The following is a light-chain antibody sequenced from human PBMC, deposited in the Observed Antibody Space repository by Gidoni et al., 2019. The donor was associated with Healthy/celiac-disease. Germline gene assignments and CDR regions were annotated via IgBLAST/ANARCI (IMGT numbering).Light chain of an antibody. CDR1: QSISSY. J-gene: IGKJ3*01. Sequence: DIPMTQSPSSLSSSVGDRVTITCRASQSISSYLNWYQQKPGKDPKLLIYAASSFQSRVPSRFSGSGSGTDFTLTISSLQPEDFATYYCQQSYSTPPFTFXPXTKVDIK. CDR3: QQSYSTPPFT. CDR2: AAS. V-gene: IGKV1-39*01.